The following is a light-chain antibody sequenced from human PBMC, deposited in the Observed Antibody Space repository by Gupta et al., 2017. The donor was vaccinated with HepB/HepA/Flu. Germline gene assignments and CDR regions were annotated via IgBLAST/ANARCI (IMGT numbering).Light chain of an antibody. J-gene: IGKJ5*01. CDR2: AAS. CDR3: QQYDTSPST. Sequence: EIVLTQSPGTLSLSPGERATLSCRASESVGIAYLAWYQQKPGQAPRLLLYAASTRASGIPDRFSGSGSGTDFTLTISRLEPEDFAVYYCQQYDTSPSTFGQGTQVEIK. V-gene: IGKV3-20*01. CDR1: ESVGIAY.